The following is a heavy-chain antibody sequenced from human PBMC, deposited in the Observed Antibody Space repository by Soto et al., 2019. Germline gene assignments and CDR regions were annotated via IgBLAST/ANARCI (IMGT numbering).Heavy chain of an antibody. Sequence: SETLSLTCTVSGGSINNNFWGWIRQPPGKGLEWIGYVYYDGHTDYNPSHESRVTIAVDTSKNQFSLRLTSVTAADTAVYYCARDLFGGYCLDYWGQGALVTVSS. CDR2: VYYDGHT. D-gene: IGHD5-12*01. CDR1: GGSINNNF. J-gene: IGHJ4*02. CDR3: ARDLFGGYCLDY. V-gene: IGHV4-59*01.